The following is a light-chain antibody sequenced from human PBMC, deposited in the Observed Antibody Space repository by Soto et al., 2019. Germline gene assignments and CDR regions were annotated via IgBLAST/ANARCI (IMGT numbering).Light chain of an antibody. CDR1: QSVSSIY. J-gene: IGKJ5*01. V-gene: IGKV3-20*01. CDR3: QPYGSSPRP. Sequence: EIVLTHSRGTRSFSPGETASLSFRSSQSVSSIYLAWYKQKPGQAPRLLIYAAYSRATGITDRFSGSGSGPDFTITISRLQPEDFDVYYCQPYGSSPRPVGPGTQLEIK. CDR2: AAY.